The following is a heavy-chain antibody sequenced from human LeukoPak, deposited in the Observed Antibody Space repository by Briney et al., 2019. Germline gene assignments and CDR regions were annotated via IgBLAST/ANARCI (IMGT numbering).Heavy chain of an antibody. D-gene: IGHD3-3*01. CDR1: GGSISSDSYY. Sequence: SETLSLNCSVSGGSISSDSYYWSWIRQPAGKGLEWIGRIYDSGSTNYNPSLESRVTISVDTSKNQFTLKLSSVTAADTAVYYCARALRDFGNWFDSWGQGTLVTVSS. J-gene: IGHJ5*01. CDR2: IYDSGST. CDR3: ARALRDFGNWFDS. V-gene: IGHV4-61*02.